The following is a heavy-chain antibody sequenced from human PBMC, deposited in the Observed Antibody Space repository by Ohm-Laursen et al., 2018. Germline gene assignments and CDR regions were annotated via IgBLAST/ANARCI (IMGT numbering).Heavy chain of an antibody. CDR1: GFSFSSYG. D-gene: IGHD3-10*01. J-gene: IGHJ6*02. CDR2: ISTSSTYI. V-gene: IGHV3-21*01. CDR3: AKTGRFGELFPRNYYGMDV. Sequence: SLRLSCAASGFSFSSYGMNWVRQAPGKGLEWVSSISTSSTYISYADSVKGRFTISRDNSKNTLYLQMNSLRAEDTAVYYCAKTGRFGELFPRNYYGMDVWGQGTTVTVSS.